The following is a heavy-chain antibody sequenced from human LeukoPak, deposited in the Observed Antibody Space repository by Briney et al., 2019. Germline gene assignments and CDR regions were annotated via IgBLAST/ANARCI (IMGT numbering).Heavy chain of an antibody. D-gene: IGHD3-22*01. V-gene: IGHV3-23*01. CDR2: ISGSGGST. CDR3: AKDAHYYDSSGYYYDY. J-gene: IGHJ4*02. CDR1: GFTFSSYA. Sequence: GGSLTLSCLSSGFTFSSYAMSWVRPAPGRGREWVSAISGSGGSTYYADSVKGRFTISRDNSKNTLYLQMNSLRTEDTAVYYCAKDAHYYDSSGYYYDYWGQGTLVTVSS.